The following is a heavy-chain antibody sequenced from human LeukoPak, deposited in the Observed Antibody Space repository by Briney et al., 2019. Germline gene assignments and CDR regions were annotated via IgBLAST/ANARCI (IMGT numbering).Heavy chain of an antibody. V-gene: IGHV5-51*01. J-gene: IGHJ4*02. Sequence: GESLKISCKGSGYSFTSNWIGWVRQMPGKGLEWMGIIYPGGSDTRYSPSFQGQVTISVDKSISTAYLQWSSLKASDNAMYYCAMTSNYYFDYWGQGTLVTVSS. CDR2: IYPGGSDT. CDR3: AMTSNYYFDY. D-gene: IGHD1-1*01. CDR1: GYSFTSNW.